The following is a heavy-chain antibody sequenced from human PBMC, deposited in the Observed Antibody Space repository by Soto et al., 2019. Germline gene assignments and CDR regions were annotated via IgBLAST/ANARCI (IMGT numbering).Heavy chain of an antibody. Sequence: ASVKGSCTASGYTFTSYGISWVRQAPGQGLEWMGWISAYNGNTNYAQKLQGRVTMTTDTSTSTAYMELRSLRSDDTAVYYCARGTGIAVAGTLYGMDGRGQGTKVTVSS. CDR3: ARGTGIAVAGTLYGMDG. CDR1: GYTFTSYG. V-gene: IGHV1-18*04. D-gene: IGHD6-19*01. J-gene: IGHJ6*02. CDR2: ISAYNGNT.